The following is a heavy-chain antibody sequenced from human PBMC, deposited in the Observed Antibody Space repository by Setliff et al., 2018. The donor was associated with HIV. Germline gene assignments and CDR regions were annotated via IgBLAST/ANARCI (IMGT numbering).Heavy chain of an antibody. CDR3: ARRSDFWSEGDAFDI. J-gene: IGHJ3*02. Sequence: PSETLSLTCTVSGGSISSFFWSWIRQPPGKGLEWIGEINHSGSTNYNPSLKSRVTISVDTSKNQFSLKLSSVTAADTAVYYCARRSDFWSEGDAFDIWGQGTMVTVSS. D-gene: IGHD3-3*01. V-gene: IGHV4-34*01. CDR2: INHSGST. CDR1: GGSISSFF.